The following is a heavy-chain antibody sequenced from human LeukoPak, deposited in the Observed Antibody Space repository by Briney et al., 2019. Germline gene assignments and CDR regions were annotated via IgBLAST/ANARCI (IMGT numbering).Heavy chain of an antibody. CDR2: IYPGDSDT. CDR3: ARGPLSSGWYHYGMDV. CDR1: GYSFTSYW. V-gene: IGHV5-51*01. Sequence: GESLKISCKGSGYSFTSYWIGWVRQMLGKGLEWMGIIYPGDSDTRYSPSFQGQVTISADKSISTAYLQWSSLKASDTAMYYCARGPLSSGWYHYGMDVWGQGTTVTVSS. J-gene: IGHJ6*02. D-gene: IGHD6-19*01.